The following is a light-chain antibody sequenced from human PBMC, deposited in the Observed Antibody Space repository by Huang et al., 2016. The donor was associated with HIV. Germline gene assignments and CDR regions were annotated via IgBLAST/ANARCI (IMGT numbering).Light chain of an antibody. CDR2: SAS. CDR3: QQSYGAWSS. J-gene: IGKJ5*01. CDR1: QNINKY. Sequence: IQMTQSPTSLSASVGDRVYISCRASQNINKYLNWYQQKPGRPPRPLISSASALHNGVPSRFSGGGSGTVFTITIRGLQLDDFATYYCQQSYGAWSSFGPGTRL. V-gene: IGKV1-39*01.